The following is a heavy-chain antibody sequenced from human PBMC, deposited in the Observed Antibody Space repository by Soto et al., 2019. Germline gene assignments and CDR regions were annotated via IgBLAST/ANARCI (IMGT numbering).Heavy chain of an antibody. D-gene: IGHD6-13*01. Sequence: SETLSLTCTVSGDSISSHYWSWIRQPPGKGLEWIGEINHSGSTNYNPSLKSRVTISVDTSKNQFSLKLSSVTAADTAVYYCARGGNFYSSSGVHFDYWGQGTLVTVSS. CDR2: INHSGST. V-gene: IGHV4-34*01. J-gene: IGHJ4*02. CDR3: ARGGNFYSSSGVHFDY. CDR1: GDSISSHY.